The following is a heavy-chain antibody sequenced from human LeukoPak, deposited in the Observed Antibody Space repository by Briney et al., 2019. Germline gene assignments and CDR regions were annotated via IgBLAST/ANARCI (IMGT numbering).Heavy chain of an antibody. Sequence: PGGSLRLSCAASGVIFSSYAMNWVRQAPGKGLEWGSIIFSGGNTYYADSVKGRFTISRDNSRNTLYLQMNSLRAEDTAVYYCARAAVVGGYYFDYWGQGTLVTVSS. CDR2: IFSGGNT. D-gene: IGHD3-10*01. CDR1: GVIFSSYA. CDR3: ARAAVVGGYYFDY. J-gene: IGHJ4*02. V-gene: IGHV3-53*01.